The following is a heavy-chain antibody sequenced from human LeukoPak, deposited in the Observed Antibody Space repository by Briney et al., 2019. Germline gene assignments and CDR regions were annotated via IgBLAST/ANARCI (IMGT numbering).Heavy chain of an antibody. J-gene: IGHJ4*02. CDR3: ATENGSGSYWKIDY. D-gene: IGHD3-10*01. Sequence: SETLSLTCTVSGGSVSSGSYYWSWIRQPPGKGLEWIGYIYYSGSTNYNPSLKSRVTISVDTSKNQFSLKLSSVTAADTAVYYCATENGSGSYWKIDYWGQGTLVTVSS. CDR2: IYYSGST. CDR1: GGSVSSGSYY. V-gene: IGHV4-61*01.